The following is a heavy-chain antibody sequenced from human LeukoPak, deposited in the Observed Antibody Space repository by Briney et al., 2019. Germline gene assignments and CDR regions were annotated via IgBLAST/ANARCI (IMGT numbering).Heavy chain of an antibody. Sequence: SETLSLTCTVSGGSISSHYWTWIRQPPGKGLEWIGYINYREYTNYNPSLKSRVAISVDMSKNQFSLKLTSVTAADTAVYYCARRYRGYSSNWDRFHPWGQGPLVSVS. V-gene: IGHV4-59*11. J-gene: IGHJ5*02. D-gene: IGHD6-13*01. CDR3: ARRYRGYSSNWDRFHP. CDR1: GGSISSHY. CDR2: INYREYT.